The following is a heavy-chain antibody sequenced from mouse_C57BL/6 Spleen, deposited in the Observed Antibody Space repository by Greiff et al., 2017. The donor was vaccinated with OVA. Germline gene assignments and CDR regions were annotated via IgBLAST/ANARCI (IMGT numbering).Heavy chain of an antibody. CDR1: GYSITSGYY. CDR3: AITTVVASLDY. D-gene: IGHD1-1*01. CDR2: ISYDGSN. Sequence: VQLQQSGPGLVKPSQSLSLTCSVTGYSITSGYYWNWIRQFPGNKLEWMGYISYDGSNNYNPSLKNRISITRDTSKNQFFLKLNSVTTEDTAPYYCAITTVVASLDYWGQGTTLTVSS. V-gene: IGHV3-6*01. J-gene: IGHJ2*01.